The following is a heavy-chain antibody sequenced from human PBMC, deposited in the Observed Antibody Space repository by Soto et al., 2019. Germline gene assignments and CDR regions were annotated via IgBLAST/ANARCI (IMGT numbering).Heavy chain of an antibody. CDR1: GGSVSSGSYY. V-gene: IGHV4-61*01. J-gene: IGHJ6*02. Sequence: SETLSLTCAVSGGSVSSGSYYWSWIRQPPGKGLEWIGYIYYSGSTNYNPSLKSRVTISVDTSKNQFSLKLSSVTAADTAVYYCARDGTPGDYGMDVWGQGTTVTVSS. CDR2: IYYSGST. D-gene: IGHD1-26*01. CDR3: ARDGTPGDYGMDV.